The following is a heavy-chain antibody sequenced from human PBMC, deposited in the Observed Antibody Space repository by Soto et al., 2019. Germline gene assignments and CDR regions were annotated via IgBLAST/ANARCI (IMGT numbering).Heavy chain of an antibody. D-gene: IGHD2-15*01. V-gene: IGHV1-69*12. CDR3: ARDRCGASNRPPPGPGGSCYPGLDY. CDR1: GGTFSSYA. Sequence: QVQLVQSGAEVKKPGSSVKVSCKASGGTFSSYAISWVRQAPGQGLEWMGGIIPIFGTANYAQKFQGRVTITADESTSTAYMELSSLRSEDTAVYYCARDRCGASNRPPPGPGGSCYPGLDYWGQGTLVTVSS. CDR2: IIPIFGTA. J-gene: IGHJ4*02.